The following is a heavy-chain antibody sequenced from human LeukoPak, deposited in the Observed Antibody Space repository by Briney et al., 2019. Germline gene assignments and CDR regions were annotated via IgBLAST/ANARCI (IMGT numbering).Heavy chain of an antibody. Sequence: SETLSLTCTVSGGSISSSSYYWSWIRQPPGKGLEWIGEINHSGSTNYNPSLKSRVTISVDTSKNQFSLKLSSVTAADTAVYYCARQVVRGYYYYYYMDVWGKGTAVTISS. J-gene: IGHJ6*03. CDR2: INHSGST. V-gene: IGHV4-39*01. CDR1: GGSISSSSYY. D-gene: IGHD3-10*01. CDR3: ARQVVRGYYYYYYMDV.